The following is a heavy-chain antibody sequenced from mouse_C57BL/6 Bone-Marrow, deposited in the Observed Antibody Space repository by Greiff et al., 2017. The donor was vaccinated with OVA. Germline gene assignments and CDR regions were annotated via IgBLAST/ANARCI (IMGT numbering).Heavy chain of an antibody. CDR2: IYPGDGDT. J-gene: IGHJ4*01. V-gene: IGHV1-82*01. CDR1: GYAFSSSW. CDR3: AIWRYYSSSYN. Sequence: VQLVESGPELVKPGASVKISCKASGYAFSSSWMNWVKQRPGKGLEWIGRIYPGDGDTNYNGKFKGKATLTADKSSSTAYMQLSSLTSEDSAVYFSAIWRYYSSSYNWGQGTSATVSS. D-gene: IGHD1-1*01.